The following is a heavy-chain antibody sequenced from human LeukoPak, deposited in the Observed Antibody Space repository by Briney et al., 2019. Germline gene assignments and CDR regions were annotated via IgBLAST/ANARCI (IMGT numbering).Heavy chain of an antibody. Sequence: SETLSLTCTVSGGSISSSSYYWGWIRQPPGKGLEWIGSIYYSGSTYYNPSLKSRVTISVDTSKNQFSLELSSVTAADTAVYYCAREGGNDNGWFDPWGQGTLVTVSS. CDR2: IYYSGST. CDR3: AREGGNDNGWFDP. V-gene: IGHV4-39*07. J-gene: IGHJ5*02. D-gene: IGHD1-1*01. CDR1: GGSISSSSYY.